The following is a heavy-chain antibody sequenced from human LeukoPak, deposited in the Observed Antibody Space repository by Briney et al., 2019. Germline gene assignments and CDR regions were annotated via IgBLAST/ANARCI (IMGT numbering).Heavy chain of an antibody. D-gene: IGHD1-26*01. Sequence: GGSLRLSCAASGFTFSRNSMNWVRQDPGKGLECVSSISSSTSYIYYADSVKGRFTISRDNAKNTLYLQMNSLRAEDTAVYYCARAGGSYYFDYWGQGTLVTVSS. CDR3: ARAGGSYYFDY. CDR2: ISSSTSYI. J-gene: IGHJ4*02. V-gene: IGHV3-21*01. CDR1: GFTFSRNS.